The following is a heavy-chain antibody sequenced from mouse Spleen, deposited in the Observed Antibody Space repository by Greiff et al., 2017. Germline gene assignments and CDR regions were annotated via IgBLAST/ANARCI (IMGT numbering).Heavy chain of an antibody. D-gene: IGHD1-1*02. Sequence: QVQLQQSGAELVRPGASVTLSCKASGYTFTDYEMHWVKQTPVHGLEWIGAIDPETGGTAYNQKFKGKAILTADKSSSTAYMELRSLTSEDSAVYYCTKGGNEIYWYFDVWGAGTTVTVSS. J-gene: IGHJ1*01. CDR3: TKGGNEIYWYFDV. CDR2: IDPETGGT. CDR1: GYTFTDYE. V-gene: IGHV1-15*01.